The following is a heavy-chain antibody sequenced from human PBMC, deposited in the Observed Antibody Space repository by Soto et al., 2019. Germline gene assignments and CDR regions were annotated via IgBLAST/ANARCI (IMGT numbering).Heavy chain of an antibody. Sequence: EVQLVQSGGQLVQPGGSLRLSCAASGFTFSNYWMHWVRQAPGKGLVWVSRINSDGSSTTYADSVKGRFTISRDNAKNTLYLQMSSLRAEDTAVYYCAKVPLVMRIGFDYWGQGTLVTVSS. V-gene: IGHV3-74*01. J-gene: IGHJ4*02. CDR2: INSDGSST. CDR1: GFTFSNYW. D-gene: IGHD3-9*01. CDR3: AKVPLVMRIGFDY.